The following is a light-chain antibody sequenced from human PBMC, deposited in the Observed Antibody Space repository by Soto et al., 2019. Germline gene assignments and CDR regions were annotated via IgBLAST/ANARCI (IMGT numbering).Light chain of an antibody. CDR2: GAS. CDR1: QSVSANY. V-gene: IGKV3-20*01. Sequence: EVVLTQSPATLSLSPGERATLSCRANQSVSANYLAWYQRKPGQAPRLLIYGASSRATAIPDRFSGSGSGTDFTLTISRLEPEDFAVFYCHQYGSSPFTFGPGTKVDIK. J-gene: IGKJ3*01. CDR3: HQYGSSPFT.